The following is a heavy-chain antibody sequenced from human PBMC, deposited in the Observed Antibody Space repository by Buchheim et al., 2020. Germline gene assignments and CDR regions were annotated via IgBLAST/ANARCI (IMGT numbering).Heavy chain of an antibody. J-gene: IGHJ6*02. Sequence: QVRLEQSGNEVRRPGASVRVSCKSSGYSFTNYGVSWVRQAPGQGLEWMAWIGLRSGETAYAEKFQGRVTITADKSTSTAYMELSSLRSEDTAVYYCAGSLSLPFYGMDVWGQGTT. CDR1: GYSFTNYG. V-gene: IGHV1-18*04. CDR3: AGSLSLPFYGMDV. CDR2: IGLRSGET. D-gene: IGHD2/OR15-2a*01.